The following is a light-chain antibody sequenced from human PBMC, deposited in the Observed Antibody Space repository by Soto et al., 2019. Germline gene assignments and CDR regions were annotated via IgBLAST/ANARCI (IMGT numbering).Light chain of an antibody. J-gene: IGKJ1*01. V-gene: IGKV3-11*01. CDR1: QSVSSY. CDR2: DAS. Sequence: EIVLTQSPATLSLSPGERATLSCWASQSVSSYLAWYQHKPGQAPRLLIYDASNRATGIPARFSGSGSGTDFTLTISSLEPEDFAVYYCQQRINWPLTFGQGTKVEIK. CDR3: QQRINWPLT.